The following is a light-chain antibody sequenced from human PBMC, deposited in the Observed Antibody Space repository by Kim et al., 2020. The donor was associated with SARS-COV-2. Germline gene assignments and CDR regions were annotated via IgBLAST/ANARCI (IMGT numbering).Light chain of an antibody. CDR3: QAWDSSTAV. Sequence: SVSQGQTASITCSGDKLGDKYASWYQQKSGQSPVLVIHQDSKRPSGIPERFSGSNSGNTATLTISGTQAMDEADYYCQAWDSSTAVFGTGTKVTVL. V-gene: IGLV3-1*01. CDR2: QDS. J-gene: IGLJ1*01. CDR1: KLGDKY.